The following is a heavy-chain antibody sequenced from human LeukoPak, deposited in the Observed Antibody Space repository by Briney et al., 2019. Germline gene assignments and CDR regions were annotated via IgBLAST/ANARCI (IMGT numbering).Heavy chain of an antibody. CDR2: IIPIFGTA. Sequence: SVTVSCKASGGTFSSYAISWVRQAPGQGLEWMGGIIPIFGTANYAQKFQGRVTITADESTSTAYMELSSLRSEDTAVYYCAREPGEGAVWFDYWGQGTLVTVSS. V-gene: IGHV1-69*13. CDR1: GGTFSSYA. J-gene: IGHJ4*02. CDR3: AREPGEGAVWFDY. D-gene: IGHD3-10*01.